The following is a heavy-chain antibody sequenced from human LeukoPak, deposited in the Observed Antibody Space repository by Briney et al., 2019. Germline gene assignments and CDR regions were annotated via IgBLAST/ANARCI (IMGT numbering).Heavy chain of an antibody. D-gene: IGHD3-3*01. Sequence: PSETLSLTCAVSGASISSGGSSWSWIRQPPGKGLEGFWYIFHSGSTYYNPSLKSRATISVDRSKNQFSLKLSSVTAADTAVYYCARDQDFWSGYYNYYYYYGMDVWGQGTTVTVSS. CDR2: IFHSGST. V-gene: IGHV4-30-2*01. CDR1: GASISSGGSS. J-gene: IGHJ6*02. CDR3: ARDQDFWSGYYNYYYYYGMDV.